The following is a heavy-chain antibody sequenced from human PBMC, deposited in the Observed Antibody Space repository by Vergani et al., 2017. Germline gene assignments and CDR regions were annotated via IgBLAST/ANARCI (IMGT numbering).Heavy chain of an antibody. Sequence: QVQLQESGPGLVKPSETLSLTCAVSGYSISSGYYWGWIRQPPGKGLEWIGSIYHSGSTYYNPSLKSRVTISVDTSKNQFSLKLISVTAADTAVYYCASGVTAYYFDYWGQGTLVTVSS. V-gene: IGHV4-38-2*01. D-gene: IGHD5-18*01. CDR3: ASGVTAYYFDY. CDR2: IYHSGST. CDR1: GYSISSGYY. J-gene: IGHJ4*02.